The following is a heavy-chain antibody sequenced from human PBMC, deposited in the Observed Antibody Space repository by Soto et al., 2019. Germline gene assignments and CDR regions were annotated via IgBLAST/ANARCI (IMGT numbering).Heavy chain of an antibody. CDR2: TYPGDSDT. Sequence: PGESLKISCKGSGYRFSSYWIAWLRQMPGKGLEWMGITYPGDSDTIYSSSFQGQVTFSADKSTSTAYLQWSSLKASDSAMYYCARQGSNGAYYYYGMDVWGQGTTVTVSS. CDR1: GYRFSSYW. J-gene: IGHJ6*02. V-gene: IGHV5-51*01. CDR3: ARQGSNGAYYYYGMDV. D-gene: IGHD2-8*01.